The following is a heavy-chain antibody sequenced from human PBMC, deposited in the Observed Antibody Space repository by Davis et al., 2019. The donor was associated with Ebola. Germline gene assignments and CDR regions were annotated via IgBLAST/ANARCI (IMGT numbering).Heavy chain of an antibody. D-gene: IGHD2-15*01. CDR3: ARGRRYCSGGSCFLFDI. V-gene: IGHV3-7*03. Sequence: GESLKISCVASGFTFSSYWMSWVRQAPGKGLEWVANIKQDGSEKYYADSVKGRFTISRDNAKNSLYLQMNSLRAEDTAVYYCARGRRYCSGGSCFLFDIWGQGTMVTVSS. CDR1: GFTFSSYW. CDR2: IKQDGSEK. J-gene: IGHJ3*02.